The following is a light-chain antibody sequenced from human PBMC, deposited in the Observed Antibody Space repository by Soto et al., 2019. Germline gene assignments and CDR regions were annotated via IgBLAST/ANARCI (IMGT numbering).Light chain of an antibody. Sequence: DIQMTQSPSTLSGSVGARVTITCRASQTISSWLAWYQQKPGKAPKLMIYKASTLKSGVPSRFRGSGSGTEFTLTISSLKPDDFETYYCQHYNSYSEAFGQGTKVDIK. CDR1: QTISSW. CDR3: QHYNSYSEA. J-gene: IGKJ1*01. V-gene: IGKV1-5*03. CDR2: KAS.